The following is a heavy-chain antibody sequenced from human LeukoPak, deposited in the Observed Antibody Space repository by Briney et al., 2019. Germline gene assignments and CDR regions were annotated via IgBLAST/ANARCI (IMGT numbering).Heavy chain of an antibody. Sequence: PSETLSLTCTVCGGSLSGYCWSWIGPPPGRGLAWMEYISYSGSTNYNPSLKRRVTMSVDTSKHQYSLKLSSVTAADTAVYYCAREDRLSHHTVFDYWGQGTLVTVSS. V-gene: IGHV4-59*01. CDR1: GGSLSGYC. D-gene: IGHD3-16*02. CDR3: AREDRLSHHTVFDY. J-gene: IGHJ4*02. CDR2: ISYSGST.